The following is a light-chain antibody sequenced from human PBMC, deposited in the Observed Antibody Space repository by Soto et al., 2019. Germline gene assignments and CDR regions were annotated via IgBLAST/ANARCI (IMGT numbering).Light chain of an antibody. V-gene: IGKV3-15*01. CDR1: QSVSDK. Sequence: EIVVTQCASTLSGSAGERATLSWRASQSVSDKLAWFQQKHGQAPRLLIYGASTRATGVPPRFSGSLYGTEFNLTISSLQSEDFAVYYCQQYGSSLWTFGQGTKVDIK. J-gene: IGKJ1*01. CDR3: QQYGSSLWT. CDR2: GAS.